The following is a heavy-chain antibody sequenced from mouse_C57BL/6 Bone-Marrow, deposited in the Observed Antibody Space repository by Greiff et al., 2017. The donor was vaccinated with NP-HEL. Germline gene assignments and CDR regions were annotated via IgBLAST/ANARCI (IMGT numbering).Heavy chain of an antibody. CDR3: ARGLIYYYGSSPFAY. CDR2: IDPANGNT. J-gene: IGHJ3*01. V-gene: IGHV14-3*01. Sequence: VQLQQSVAELVRPGASVKLSCTASGFNIKNTYMHWVKQRPEQGLEWIGRIDPANGNTKYAPKFQGKATITADTSSNTAYMQLSSLTSEDTAIYYCARGLIYYYGSSPFAYWGQGTLVTVSA. CDR1: GFNIKNTY. D-gene: IGHD1-1*01.